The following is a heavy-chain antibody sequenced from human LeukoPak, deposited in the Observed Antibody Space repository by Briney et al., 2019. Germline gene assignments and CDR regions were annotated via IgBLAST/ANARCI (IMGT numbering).Heavy chain of an antibody. CDR3: AKGNEAVADDVYYFDY. Sequence: GGSLRLSCAASGFTFSDYYMSWIRQAPGKGLEWVSYISTNGGTIYYADSVKGRFTISRDNSKNTLYLQMNSLRAEDTAVYYCAKGNEAVADDVYYFDYWGQGTLVTVSS. J-gene: IGHJ4*02. V-gene: IGHV3-11*04. D-gene: IGHD6-19*01. CDR1: GFTFSDYY. CDR2: ISTNGGTI.